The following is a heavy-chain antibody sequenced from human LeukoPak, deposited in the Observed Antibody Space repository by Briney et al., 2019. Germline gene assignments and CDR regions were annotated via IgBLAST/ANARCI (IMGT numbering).Heavy chain of an antibody. Sequence: ASVKVSCKASGYTFTSYAMHWVRQAPGQRLEWMGWINAGNGNTKYSQKFQGRVTITRDTSASTAYMELSSLRSEDTAVYYCARAGVGIVVVPAAPDYWGQGTLVTVSS. V-gene: IGHV1-3*01. CDR3: ARAGVGIVVVPAAPDY. CDR2: INAGNGNT. D-gene: IGHD2-2*01. CDR1: GYTFTSYA. J-gene: IGHJ4*02.